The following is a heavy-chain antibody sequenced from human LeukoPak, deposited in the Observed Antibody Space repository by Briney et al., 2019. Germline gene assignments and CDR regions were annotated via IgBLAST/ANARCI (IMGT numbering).Heavy chain of an antibody. CDR3: ARGTPTSIAAAGTEEESLEVLYYFDY. Sequence: SETLSLTCAVYGGSFSGYYWSWIRQPPGKGLEWIGEINHSGSTNYNPSLKSRVTISVDTSKNQFSLKLSSVTAADTAVYYCARGTPTSIAAAGTEEESLEVLYYFDYLGQGTLVTVSS. CDR1: GGSFSGYY. J-gene: IGHJ4*02. D-gene: IGHD6-13*01. CDR2: INHSGST. V-gene: IGHV4-34*01.